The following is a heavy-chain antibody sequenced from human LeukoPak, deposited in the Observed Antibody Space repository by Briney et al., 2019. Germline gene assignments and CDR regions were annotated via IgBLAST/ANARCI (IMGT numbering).Heavy chain of an antibody. CDR3: ARHLSGITGYTYGRGIDY. V-gene: IGHV3-21*01. Sequence: GGSLRLSCAASGFTFSTFAMHWVRQSPGKGLEWVSSITGSGPYILYADSVKRRFTISRDNAKNSLYLQMNSLRAEDTAVYYCARHLSGITGYTYGRGIDYWGQGTLVTVSS. D-gene: IGHD5-18*01. J-gene: IGHJ4*02. CDR1: GFTFSTFA. CDR2: ITGSGPYI.